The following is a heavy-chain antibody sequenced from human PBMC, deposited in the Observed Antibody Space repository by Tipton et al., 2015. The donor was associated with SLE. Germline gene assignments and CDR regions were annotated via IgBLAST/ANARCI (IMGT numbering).Heavy chain of an antibody. J-gene: IGHJ4*02. D-gene: IGHD3-16*01. CDR2: LYTTGST. CDR3: ARDHYGSLDY. CDR1: GVSIRRHY. Sequence: TLSLTCTVSGVSIRRHYWSWIRQPAGKGLEWIGRLYTTGSTYYNPSLKSRVSMSVDTSKNQFSLRLSSVTAADTAVYYCARDHYGSLDYWGQGMLVTVSS. V-gene: IGHV4-4*07.